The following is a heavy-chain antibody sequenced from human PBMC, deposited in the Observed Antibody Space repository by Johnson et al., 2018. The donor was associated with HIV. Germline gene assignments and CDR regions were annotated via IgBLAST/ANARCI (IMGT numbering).Heavy chain of an antibody. D-gene: IGHD4-17*01. Sequence: VQLVESGGGVVRPGGSLRLSCAASGFTLDDYGMSWVRQAPGKGLEWVSVIYSGGSTYYADSVKGRFTISRDNSKNTLYLQMNSLRAEDTAVYYCASWHGDYGNAFDIWGQGTMVTVSS. CDR2: IYSGGST. CDR3: ASWHGDYGNAFDI. CDR1: GFTLDDYG. J-gene: IGHJ3*02. V-gene: IGHV3-66*01.